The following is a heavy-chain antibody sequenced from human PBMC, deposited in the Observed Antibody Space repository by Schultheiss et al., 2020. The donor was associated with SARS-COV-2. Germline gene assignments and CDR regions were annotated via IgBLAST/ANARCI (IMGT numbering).Heavy chain of an antibody. CDR1: GFTFDDYA. J-gene: IGHJ4*02. CDR3: AKLYDSSGYYYFDY. Sequence: GGSLRLSCAASGFTFDDYAMHWVRQAPGKGLEWVSAISGSGGSTYYADSVKGRFTISRDNSKNTLYLQMNSLRAEDTAVYYCAKLYDSSGYYYFDYWGQGTLVTVSS. V-gene: IGHV3-23*01. CDR2: ISGSGGST. D-gene: IGHD3-22*01.